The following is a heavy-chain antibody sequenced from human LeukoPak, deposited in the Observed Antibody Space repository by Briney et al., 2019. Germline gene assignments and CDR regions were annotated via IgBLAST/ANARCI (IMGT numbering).Heavy chain of an antibody. CDR2: IIPIFGTA. CDR1: GGTFSSYA. J-gene: IGHJ4*02. CDR3: ARDGRYCSSTSCYPYFDY. Sequence: SVKVSCKASGGTFSSYAISWVRQAPGQGLEWMGGIIPIFGTANYAQKFQGRVTITADESTSTAYMELSSLRSEDTAAYYCARDGRYCSSTSCYPYFDYWGQGTLVTVSS. V-gene: IGHV1-69*13. D-gene: IGHD2-2*01.